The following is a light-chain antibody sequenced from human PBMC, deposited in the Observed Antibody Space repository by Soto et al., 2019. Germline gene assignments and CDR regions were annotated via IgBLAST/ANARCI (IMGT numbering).Light chain of an antibody. Sequence: EIVMTQSPATLSVSPGEGATLSCRASQSVSSNLAWYQQKPGQAPRLLIYGASTRATGIPARFSGSGSATEFTLTISSLQSEDVVVYYCQQYNNWPLTFGQGTKVDIK. CDR2: GAS. J-gene: IGKJ1*01. V-gene: IGKV3-15*01. CDR3: QQYNNWPLT. CDR1: QSVSSN.